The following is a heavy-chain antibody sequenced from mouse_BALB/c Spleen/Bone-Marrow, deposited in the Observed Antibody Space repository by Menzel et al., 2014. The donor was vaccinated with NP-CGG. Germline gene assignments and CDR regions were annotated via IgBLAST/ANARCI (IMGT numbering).Heavy chain of an antibody. CDR1: GFTFSSYT. CDR3: TRDGKGNYDYAMDY. CDR2: ISSGGSYT. V-gene: IGHV5-6-4*01. Sequence: EVQRVESGGGLVKPGGSLKLSCAASGFTFSSYTMSWVRQTPEKRLEGVATISSGGSYTYYPDSVKGRFTISRDNAKNTLYLQMSSLKSEDTAMYYCTRDGKGNYDYAMDYWGQGTSVTVSS. J-gene: IGHJ4*01. D-gene: IGHD2-1*01.